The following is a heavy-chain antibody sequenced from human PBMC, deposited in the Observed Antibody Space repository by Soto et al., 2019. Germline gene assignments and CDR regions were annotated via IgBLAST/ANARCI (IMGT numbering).Heavy chain of an antibody. CDR3: ARYYYDSSGYYPL. Sequence: GGSLRLSCAASGFTFSSYGMHWVRQAPGKGLEWVAVIWSDGSNKYYAETVKGQFTISRDNSKNKMYLQMNSLRAEDTAVYYCARYYYDSSGYYPLWGQGT. CDR1: GFTFSSYG. D-gene: IGHD3-22*01. J-gene: IGHJ4*02. V-gene: IGHV3-33*01. CDR2: IWSDGSNK.